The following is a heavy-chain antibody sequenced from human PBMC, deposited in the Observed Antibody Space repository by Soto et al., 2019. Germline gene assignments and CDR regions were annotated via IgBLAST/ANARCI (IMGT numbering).Heavy chain of an antibody. CDR1: GFTFSSYA. CDR3: AMSGDQTLYYYDSSGYFDY. CDR2: ISGSGGST. J-gene: IGHJ4*02. D-gene: IGHD3-22*01. Sequence: GGSLRLSCAASGFTFSSYAMSWVRQAPGKGLEWVSAISGSGGSTYYADSVKGRFTISRDNSKNTLYLQMNSLRAEDTAVYYCAMSGDQTLYYYDSSGYFDYWGQGTLVTVSS. V-gene: IGHV3-23*01.